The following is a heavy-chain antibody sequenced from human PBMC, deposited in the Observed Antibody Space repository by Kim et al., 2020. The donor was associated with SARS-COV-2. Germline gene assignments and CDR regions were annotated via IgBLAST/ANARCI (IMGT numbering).Heavy chain of an antibody. CDR3: AGVGAAYTSGGMDV. D-gene: IGHD6-19*01. Sequence: NPHLRKRVTMSVDTSENQFSLKLSSVTATDTAVYYCAGVGAAYTSGGMDVWGQGTTVTVSS. V-gene: IGHV4-39*01. J-gene: IGHJ6*02.